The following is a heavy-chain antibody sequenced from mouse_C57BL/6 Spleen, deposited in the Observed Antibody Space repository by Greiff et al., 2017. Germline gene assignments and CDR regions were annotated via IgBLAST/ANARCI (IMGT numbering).Heavy chain of an antibody. J-gene: IGHJ3*01. CDR3: ARMEGYDYDRIPFAY. CDR1: GFSLSTFGMG. D-gene: IGHD2-4*01. Sequence: QVTLKESGPGILQPSQTLSLTCSFSGFSLSTFGMGVGWIRQPSGKGLEWLAHIWWDDAKYYNPALKSRLTISKDTSKNQVFLKIANVDTADTATYYCARMEGYDYDRIPFAYWGQGTLVTVSA. CDR2: IWWDDAK. V-gene: IGHV8-8*01.